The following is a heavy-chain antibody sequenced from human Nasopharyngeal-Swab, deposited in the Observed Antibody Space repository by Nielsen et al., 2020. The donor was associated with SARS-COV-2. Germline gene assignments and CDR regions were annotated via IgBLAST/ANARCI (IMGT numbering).Heavy chain of an antibody. Sequence: GGSLRLSCAASGFSISNNGMHWVRQAPGKGLEWLAYISSSSKSYYADSVKGRFTISRDNPKSSLFLQMNSLRDEDTAVYYCARDVAIVGATLDNWGQGTLVTVSS. CDR3: ARDVAIVGATLDN. J-gene: IGHJ4*02. CDR2: ISSSSKS. V-gene: IGHV3-48*02. CDR1: GFSISNNG. D-gene: IGHD1-26*01.